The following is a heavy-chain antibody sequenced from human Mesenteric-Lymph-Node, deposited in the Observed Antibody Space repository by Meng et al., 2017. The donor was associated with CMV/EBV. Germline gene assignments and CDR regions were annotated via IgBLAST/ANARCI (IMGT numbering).Heavy chain of an antibody. CDR1: GDSTSITKYY. CDR3: ARSYYQLLIPPLNWFDP. J-gene: IGHJ5*02. Sequence: SETLSLTCNVSGDSTSITKYYWGWIRQSSGKGLEWIGSMYYSGSTYYNPSLKNRVTISLDTSKNQFSLKLSSVTAADTALYYCARSYYQLLIPPLNWFDPWGQGTLVTVSS. CDR2: MYYSGST. V-gene: IGHV4-39*07. D-gene: IGHD2-2*01.